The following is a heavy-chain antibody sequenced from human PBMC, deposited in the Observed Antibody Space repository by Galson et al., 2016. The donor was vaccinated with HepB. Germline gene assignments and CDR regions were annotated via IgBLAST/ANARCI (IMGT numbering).Heavy chain of an antibody. J-gene: IGHJ6*04. V-gene: IGHV5-51*01. CDR3: ARQSYYHYTMDV. Sequence: QSGAEVKKPGESLKISCTASGYIFINYWIGWVRQMPGKGLEWMGIIYPGDSDTRYSPSFQGQVTISADKSISTAYLQWSSLKASDTAMYYCARQSYYHYTMDVWGKGTTVTVSP. CDR2: IYPGDSDT. CDR1: GYIFINYW.